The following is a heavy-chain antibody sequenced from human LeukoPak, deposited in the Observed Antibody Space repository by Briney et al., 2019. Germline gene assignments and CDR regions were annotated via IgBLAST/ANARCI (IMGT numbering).Heavy chain of an antibody. V-gene: IGHV3-30*18. Sequence: WGSLRLSCAASGFTFSSNSMHWVRQGQGKGLEWVAVISYDGSNKYYADSVKGRFTTATDNSTNTLYLQMNSLRAEDTAVYYCAKDRDTMVRGRSSFDYWGKGTLLTVSS. CDR1: GFTFSSNS. D-gene: IGHD3-10*01. J-gene: IGHJ4*02. CDR3: AKDRDTMVRGRSSFDY. CDR2: ISYDGSNK.